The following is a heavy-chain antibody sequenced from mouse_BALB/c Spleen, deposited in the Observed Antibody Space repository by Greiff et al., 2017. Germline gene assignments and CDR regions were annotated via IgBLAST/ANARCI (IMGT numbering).Heavy chain of an antibody. CDR2: INPSNGGT. V-gene: IGHV1S81*02. Sequence: QVQLQQSGAELVKPGASVKLSCKASGYTFTSYYMYWVKQRPGQGLEWIGEINPSNGGTNFNEKFKSKATLTVDKSSSTAYMQLSSLTSEDSAVYYCTTGLRPMDYWGQGTSVTVSS. D-gene: IGHD2-4*01. CDR1: GYTFTSYY. J-gene: IGHJ4*01. CDR3: TTGLRPMDY.